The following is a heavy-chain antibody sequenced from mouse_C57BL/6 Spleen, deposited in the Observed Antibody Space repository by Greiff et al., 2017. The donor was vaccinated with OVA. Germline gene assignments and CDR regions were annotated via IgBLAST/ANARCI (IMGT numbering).Heavy chain of an antibody. J-gene: IGHJ2*01. D-gene: IGHD2-4*01. V-gene: IGHV5-17*01. Sequence: DVQLVESGGGLVKPGGSLKLSCAASGFTFSDYGMHWVRQAPEKGLEWVAYISSGSSTIYYADTVKGRFTISRDNAKNTLFLQMTSLRSEDTAMYYCARGDYDAYCFDYWGQGTTLTVSS. CDR3: ARGDYDAYCFDY. CDR2: ISSGSSTI. CDR1: GFTFSDYG.